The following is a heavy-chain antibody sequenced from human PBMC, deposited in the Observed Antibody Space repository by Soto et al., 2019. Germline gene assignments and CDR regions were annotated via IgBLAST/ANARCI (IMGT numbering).Heavy chain of an antibody. V-gene: IGHV1-18*04. CDR1: GYTFTSYG. J-gene: IGHJ2*01. CDR2: ISAYNGNT. CDR3: ARDDSSGWYGWYFDL. D-gene: IGHD6-19*01. Sequence: ASVKVSCKASGYTFTSYGISWVRQAPGQGLEWMGWISAYNGNTNYAQKLQGRVTMTTDTSTSTAYMELRSLRSDDTAVYYCARDDSSGWYGWYFDLWGRGTLVTVSS.